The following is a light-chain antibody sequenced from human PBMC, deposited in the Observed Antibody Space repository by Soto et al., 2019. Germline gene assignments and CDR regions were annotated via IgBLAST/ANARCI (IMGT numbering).Light chain of an antibody. V-gene: IGKV1-5*03. CDR1: QNIVGW. J-gene: IGKJ1*01. CDR2: KAS. Sequence: DIQMTQSPSTLSASVGDRVTITCRASQNIVGWLAWYQQKPGKAPKLLIYKASSLESGVPSRFSGSGSVTEFTLTISSLQPDDFATYYCQQYNSYWTFGQGTKVEIK. CDR3: QQYNSYWT.